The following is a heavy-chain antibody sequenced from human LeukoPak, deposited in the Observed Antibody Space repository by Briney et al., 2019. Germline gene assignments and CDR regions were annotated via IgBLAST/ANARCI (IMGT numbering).Heavy chain of an antibody. CDR3: AKVPPILTGAFDI. Sequence: GGSLRLSCDAAEFSFSYFAMHWVRQAPGKGLEWVAFIRYDGSNKYYADSVKGRFTISRDNSKNTLYLQMNSLRAEDTAVYYSAKVPPILTGAFDIWGQGTMVTVSS. V-gene: IGHV3-30*02. D-gene: IGHD3-9*01. J-gene: IGHJ3*02. CDR2: IRYDGSNK. CDR1: EFSFSYFA.